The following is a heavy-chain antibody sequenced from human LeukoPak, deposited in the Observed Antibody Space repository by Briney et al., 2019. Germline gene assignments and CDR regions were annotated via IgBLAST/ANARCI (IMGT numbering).Heavy chain of an antibody. D-gene: IGHD2-2*02. CDR3: ARDRIVVVPAAITLYYYYGMDV. V-gene: IGHV4-30-4*01. Sequence: SQTLSFTCTVSGGSISSGDYYWSWIRQPPGKGLEWIGYIYYSGSTYYNPSLKSRVTISVDTSKNQFSLKLGSVTAADTAVYYCARDRIVVVPAAITLYYYYGMDVWGKGTTVTVSS. CDR2: IYYSGST. J-gene: IGHJ6*04. CDR1: GGSISSGDYY.